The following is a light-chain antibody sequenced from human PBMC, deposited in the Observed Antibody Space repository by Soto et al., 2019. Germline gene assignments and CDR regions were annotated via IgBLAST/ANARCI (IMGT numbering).Light chain of an antibody. CDR3: SSYTSGSTPYV. CDR2: EVR. J-gene: IGLJ1*01. V-gene: IGLV2-14*01. CDR1: SSDVGGYNY. Sequence: QSVLTQPASVSGSPGHSITISCTGTSSDVGGYNYVSWYQQHPGKAPKLMIYEVRNRPSGVSNRFSGSKSGNTASLTIYGLQAEDEADYYCSSYTSGSTPYVFGTGTSSPS.